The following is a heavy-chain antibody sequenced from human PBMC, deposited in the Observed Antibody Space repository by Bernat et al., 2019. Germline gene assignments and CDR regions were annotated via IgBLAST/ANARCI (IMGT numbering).Heavy chain of an antibody. V-gene: IGHV1-46*01. Sequence: QVQLVQSGAEVKKPGASVKVSCKASGYTFTSYYMHWVRQAPGQGLEWMGIINPSGGSTSYAQKFESRVTMTGDTSTTTVCMELSSLRAEDTDVYYCAGRKSTIDYYGSGGSWNNHAFDVWGQGTMVTVSS. CDR2: INPSGGST. CDR1: GYTFTSYY. D-gene: IGHD3-10*01. CDR3: AGRKSTIDYYGSGGSWNNHAFDV. J-gene: IGHJ3*01.